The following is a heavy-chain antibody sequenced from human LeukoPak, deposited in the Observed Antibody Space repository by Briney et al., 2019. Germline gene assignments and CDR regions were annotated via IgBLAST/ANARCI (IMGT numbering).Heavy chain of an antibody. J-gene: IGHJ5*02. V-gene: IGHV4-39*07. Sequence: SETLSLTCTVSGGSISSSSYYWGWIRQPPGKGLEWIGSIYYSGSTYYNPSLKSRVTISVDTSKNQFSLKLSSVTAADTAVYYCARTEDWFDPWGQGTLVTVSS. CDR2: IYYSGST. CDR1: GGSISSSSYY. CDR3: ARTEDWFDP.